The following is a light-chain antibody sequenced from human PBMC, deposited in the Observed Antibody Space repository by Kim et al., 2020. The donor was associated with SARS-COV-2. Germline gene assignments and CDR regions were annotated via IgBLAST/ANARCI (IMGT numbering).Light chain of an antibody. Sequence: GKTVTISCTLSSGSIDDHYVQWYQQRPGGVPTTVIYEDDQRPSGVSDRFSGSIDNSSNSASLTISGLRTEDEADYYCQSYNRDNVIFGGGTQLTVL. V-gene: IGLV6-57*03. CDR3: QSYNRDNVI. J-gene: IGLJ2*01. CDR2: EDD. CDR1: SGSIDDHY.